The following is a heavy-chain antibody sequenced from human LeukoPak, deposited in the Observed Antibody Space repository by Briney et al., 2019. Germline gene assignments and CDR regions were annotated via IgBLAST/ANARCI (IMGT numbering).Heavy chain of an antibody. V-gene: IGHV3-33*01. CDR1: GFTFSHYT. CDR3: AREWAQVDYLFDNSGDYYAF. Sequence: PGGSLRLSCAASGFTFSHYTMHWVRLAPGKGLEWLALISSDATKRYFADSVKGRFTISRDNSKNTLYLQMDSLRAEDTAIYYCAREWAQVDYLFDNSGDYYAFWGQGTQVTVSS. J-gene: IGHJ4*02. D-gene: IGHD3-22*01. CDR2: ISSDATKR.